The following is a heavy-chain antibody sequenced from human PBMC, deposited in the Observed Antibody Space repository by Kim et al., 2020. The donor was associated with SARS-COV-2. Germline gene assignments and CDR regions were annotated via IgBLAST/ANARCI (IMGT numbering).Heavy chain of an antibody. Sequence: SETLSLTCAVYGGSFSGYYWSWIRQPPGKGLEWIGEINHSGSTNYNPSLKSRVTISVDTSKNQFSLKLSSVTAADTAVYYCASHSWYYYDSSGYPLDIWGQGTMVTVSS. J-gene: IGHJ3*02. CDR1: GGSFSGYY. V-gene: IGHV4-34*01. D-gene: IGHD3-22*01. CDR3: ASHSWYYYDSSGYPLDI. CDR2: INHSGST.